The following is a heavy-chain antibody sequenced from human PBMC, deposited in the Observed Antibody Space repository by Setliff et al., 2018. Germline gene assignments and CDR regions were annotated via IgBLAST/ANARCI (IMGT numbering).Heavy chain of an antibody. D-gene: IGHD6-13*01. CDR1: GGSFSGYY. V-gene: IGHV4-34*01. CDR2: INHSGST. Sequence: SETLSLTCAVYGGSFSGYYWSWIRQPPGKGLEWLGEINHSGSTNCNPSLKSRVTISVDTSKNQFSLKLSSVTAADTAVYYCAREEPYSSSWSWFDPWGQGTLVTVSS. CDR3: AREEPYSSSWSWFDP. J-gene: IGHJ5*02.